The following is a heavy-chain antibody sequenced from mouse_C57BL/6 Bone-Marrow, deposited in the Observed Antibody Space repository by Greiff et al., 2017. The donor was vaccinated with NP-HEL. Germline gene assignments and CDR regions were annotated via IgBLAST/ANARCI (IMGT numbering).Heavy chain of an antibody. CDR3: ASNWVFDY. V-gene: IGHV1-64*01. CDR2: IHPNSGST. Sequence: VQLQQSGAELVQPGASVQLSCTASGYTFTSYWLHWVQQRPGQGLAWIGMIHPNSGSTNYNEQFKSKATLTVDKSSSTAYMQLSSLTSEDSAVYYCASNWVFDYWGQGTTLTVSS. D-gene: IGHD4-1*01. J-gene: IGHJ2*01. CDR1: GYTFTSYW.